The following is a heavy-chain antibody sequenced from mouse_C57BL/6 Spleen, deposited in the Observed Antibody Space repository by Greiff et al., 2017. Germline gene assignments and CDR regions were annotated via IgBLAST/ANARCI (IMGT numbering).Heavy chain of an antibody. J-gene: IGHJ4*01. CDR1: GYSITSGYY. V-gene: IGHV3-6*01. D-gene: IGHD2-3*01. Sequence: VQLQQSGPGLVKPSQSLSLTCSVTGYSITSGYYWNWIRQFPGNKLEWMGYISYDGSNNYNPSLKNRISITRDTSKNQFFLKLNSVTTEDTATYYCARGGLYDGYIYAMDYWGQGTSVTVSS. CDR2: ISYDGSN. CDR3: ARGGLYDGYIYAMDY.